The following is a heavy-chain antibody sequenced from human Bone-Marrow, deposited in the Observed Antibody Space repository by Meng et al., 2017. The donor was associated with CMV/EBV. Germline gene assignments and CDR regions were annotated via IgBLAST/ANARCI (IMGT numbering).Heavy chain of an antibody. D-gene: IGHD3-3*01. J-gene: IGHJ4*02. CDR2: ISWNSGSI. CDR3: AKLSGRYDFWSGYYYDY. Sequence: SLKISCAASGFTFDDYAMHWVRQAPGKGLEWFSGISWNSGSIGYADSVKGRFTISRDNAKNSLYLQMNSLRAEDTALYYCAKLSGRYDFWSGYYYDYWGQGTLVTVSS. CDR1: GFTFDDYA. V-gene: IGHV3-9*01.